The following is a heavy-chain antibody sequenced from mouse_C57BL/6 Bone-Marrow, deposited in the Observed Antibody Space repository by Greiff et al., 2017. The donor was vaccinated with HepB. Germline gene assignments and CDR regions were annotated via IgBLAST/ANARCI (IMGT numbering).Heavy chain of an antibody. V-gene: IGHV1-19*01. CDR2: INPYNGGT. CDR3: ARGGEGFAY. D-gene: IGHD2-13*01. CDR1: GYTFTDYY. Sequence: EVQLQESGPVLVKPGASVKMSCKASGYTFTDYYMNWVKQSHGKSLEWIGVINPYNGGTSYNQKFKGKATLTVDKSSSTAYMELNSLTSEDSAVYYCARGGEGFAYWGQGTLVTVSA. J-gene: IGHJ3*01.